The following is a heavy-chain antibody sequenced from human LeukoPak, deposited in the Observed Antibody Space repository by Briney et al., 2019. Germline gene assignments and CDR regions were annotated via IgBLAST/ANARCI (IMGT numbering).Heavy chain of an antibody. J-gene: IGHJ4*02. Sequence: SETLSLTCTVSGDSISSGDYYWRWIRQPAGKGLEWIGRIYTSGSTNYNPSLKSRVTIPVDTPKNQFSLKLSPVTAADTAVYYCARDPGAARTFDYWGQGTLVTVSS. D-gene: IGHD1-26*01. CDR3: ARDPGAARTFDY. CDR2: IYTSGST. V-gene: IGHV4-61*02. CDR1: GDSISSGDYY.